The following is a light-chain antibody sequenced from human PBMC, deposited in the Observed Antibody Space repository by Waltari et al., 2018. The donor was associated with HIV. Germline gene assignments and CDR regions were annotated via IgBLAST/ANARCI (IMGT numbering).Light chain of an antibody. CDR1: SSNIGTNP. CDR2: PTT. Sequence: QSVLTQPPSASGTPGQRVTISCSGGSSNIGTNPVFWYQHLPGTAPKVLIYPTTHRPSGVPGRFSGSKSGTSAYLAISGLQSEDEADCYCAAWDDSLNGHLVFGGGTKLTVL. V-gene: IGLV1-44*01. J-gene: IGLJ2*01. CDR3: AAWDDSLNGHLV.